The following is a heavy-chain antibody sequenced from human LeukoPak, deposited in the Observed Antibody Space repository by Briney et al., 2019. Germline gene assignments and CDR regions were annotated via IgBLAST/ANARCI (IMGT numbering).Heavy chain of an antibody. CDR2: IESDGTRT. J-gene: IGHJ6*02. CDR3: VRGGHKLDIETSRYYYGLDV. D-gene: IGHD2-2*03. Sequence: GGSLRLSCAASGITLSDYWMYWVRQGPGKGLVRVSRIESDGTRTVYADSVKGRFTISRDNAKNTMYLQMNSLRAEDTAVYYCVRGGHKLDIETSRYYYGLDVWGQGTTVTVSS. V-gene: IGHV3-74*03. CDR1: GITLSDYW.